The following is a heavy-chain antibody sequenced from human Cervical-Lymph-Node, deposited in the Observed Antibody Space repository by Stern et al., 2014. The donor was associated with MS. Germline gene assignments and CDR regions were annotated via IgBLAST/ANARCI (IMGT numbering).Heavy chain of an antibody. D-gene: IGHD6-13*01. Sequence: QVQLVESGAEVKKPGASVKVSCKASGYTFTSYGISWVRQAPGQGLEWLGWISAYNGNTNYAQTVQGRVTITTDTSTSTAYMELRSLRSDDTAVYYCARDWYVVDYYYYYGMDVWGQGTTVTVSS. CDR1: GYTFTSYG. J-gene: IGHJ6*02. CDR3: ARDWYVVDYYYYYGMDV. CDR2: ISAYNGNT. V-gene: IGHV1-18*01.